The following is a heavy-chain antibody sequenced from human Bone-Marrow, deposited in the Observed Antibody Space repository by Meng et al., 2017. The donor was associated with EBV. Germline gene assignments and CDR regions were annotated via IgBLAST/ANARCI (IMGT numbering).Heavy chain of an antibody. CDR2: IYFSGST. V-gene: IGHV4-39*07. Sequence: QEFGPGLFKPSETLSLTCTVSGASISTSNYYWGWIRQPPEKGLEWIGSIYFSGSTYYNPSLKSRITISVDTSKNQFSLKLNSVTAADTAVYYCARGGDTAMMTPFLLDWGQGTLVTVSS. CDR3: ARGGDTAMMTPFLLD. J-gene: IGHJ4*02. CDR1: GASISTSNYY. D-gene: IGHD5-18*01.